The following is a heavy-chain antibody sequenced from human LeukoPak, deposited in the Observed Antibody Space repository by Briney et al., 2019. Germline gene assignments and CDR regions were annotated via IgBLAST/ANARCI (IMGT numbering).Heavy chain of an antibody. CDR2: INDSGTT. CDR1: GESFSGYY. CDR3: ARRRGAYGDYVY. V-gene: IGHV4-34*01. D-gene: IGHD4-17*01. J-gene: IGHJ4*02. Sequence: PSETLSLTCAVYGESFSGYYWSWIRQPPGNGLEWIGEINDSGTTNYNPSLKSRVTISVDTSKNQFPLKLRSVTATDTAVYYCARRRGAYGDYVYWGQGTLVTVSS.